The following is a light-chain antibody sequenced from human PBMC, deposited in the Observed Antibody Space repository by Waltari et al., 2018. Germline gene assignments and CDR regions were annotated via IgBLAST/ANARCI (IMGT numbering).Light chain of an antibody. V-gene: IGKV3-20*01. CDR2: GAS. Sequence: SCRASPSVSSALAWYQQKPGQAPKLLIYGASTRATGIPDRFTGSGSGTDFSLTISSLEPEDFAIYFCQHYVRLPATFGQGTKVEIK. CDR1: PSVSSA. CDR3: QHYVRLPAT. J-gene: IGKJ1*01.